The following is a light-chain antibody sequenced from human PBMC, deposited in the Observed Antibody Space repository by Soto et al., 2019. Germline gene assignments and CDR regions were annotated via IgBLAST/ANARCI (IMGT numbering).Light chain of an antibody. Sequence: QSALTQPPSVSGSPGQAVTISCSGTSSDVGSYNRFSWYQQPPGTAPKLMLYDVSNRPSGVSDRFSGSKSGNTASLTISGRRAEDEADYYCRSFTSSSTYVFGTGTKLAVL. J-gene: IGLJ1*01. CDR3: RSFTSSSTYV. V-gene: IGLV2-18*02. CDR2: DVS. CDR1: SSDVGSYNR.